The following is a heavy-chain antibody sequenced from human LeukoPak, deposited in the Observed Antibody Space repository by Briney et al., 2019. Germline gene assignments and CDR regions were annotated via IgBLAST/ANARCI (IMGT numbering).Heavy chain of an antibody. CDR2: IRYDGSRK. V-gene: IGHV3-30*02. CDR3: AKVSLNMVNDAFDI. J-gene: IGHJ3*02. D-gene: IGHD4/OR15-4a*01. CDR1: GFVFSSYG. Sequence: GGSLRLSCAASGFVFSSYGMHWVRQAPDKGLEWVAFIRYDGSRKYYADSVKGRFTISRDNSKNTLYLQMNSLRAEDTAMYYCAKVSLNMVNDAFDIWGQGTMVSVSS.